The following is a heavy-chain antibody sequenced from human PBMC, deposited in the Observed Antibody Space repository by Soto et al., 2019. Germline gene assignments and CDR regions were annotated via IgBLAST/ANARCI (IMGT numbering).Heavy chain of an antibody. Sequence: EVQLVESGGGLVQPGGSLRLSCAASGFTFSSYSMNWVRQAPGKGLEWVSRISTSSRTIYYAGSVEGRFTISRDNAKNSLYLQMNSLRVDDMAVYDCAIDRSTTVTGSFDYWGKGTLVTVSS. CDR1: GFTFSSYS. V-gene: IGHV3-48*01. D-gene: IGHD4-17*01. CDR3: AIDRSTTVTGSFDY. CDR2: ISTSSRTI. J-gene: IGHJ4*02.